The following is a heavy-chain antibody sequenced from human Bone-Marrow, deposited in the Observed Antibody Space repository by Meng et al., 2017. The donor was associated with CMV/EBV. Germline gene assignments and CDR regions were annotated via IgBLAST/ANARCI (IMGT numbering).Heavy chain of an antibody. D-gene: IGHD6-13*01. CDR1: CYLFTSYG. V-gene: IGHV1-18*01. CDR2: INAYNGNT. CDR3: ARGGQQLVLGHFDY. Sequence: QGHSVSPGHEVNKPGAAVKVSCNDSCYLFTSYGISWVRQAPGQGLHWMAWINAYNGNTNYAQKFQGRVTMTTDTSTSTAYMELRSLRSDDTAVYYCARGGQQLVLGHFDYWGQGTLVTVSS. J-gene: IGHJ4*02.